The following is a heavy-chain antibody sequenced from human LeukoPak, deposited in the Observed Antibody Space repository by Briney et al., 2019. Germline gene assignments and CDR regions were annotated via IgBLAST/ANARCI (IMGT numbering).Heavy chain of an antibody. CDR2: IYYSGST. Sequence: SENLSLTCTVSGGSISSGDYYWSWIRQPPGKGLEWIGYIYYSGSTYYNPSLKSRVTISVDTSKNQFSLKLSSVTAADTAVYYCARQVVAAAFDPWGQGTLVTVSS. J-gene: IGHJ5*02. D-gene: IGHD2-15*01. CDR1: GGSISSGDYY. CDR3: ARQVVAAAFDP. V-gene: IGHV4-30-4*01.